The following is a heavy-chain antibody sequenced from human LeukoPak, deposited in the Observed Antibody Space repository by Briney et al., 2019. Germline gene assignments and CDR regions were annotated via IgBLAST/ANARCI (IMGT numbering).Heavy chain of an antibody. CDR2: IYYSGST. CDR1: GGSISGYY. Sequence: TSETLSLTCTVSGGSISGYYWSWIRQPPGKGLEWIWYIYYSGSTNYNPSLKSRVTISVDTSKNQISLKLSSVTAADTAVYYCARGGSGTYLSHLRFDYWGQGTLVTVSS. J-gene: IGHJ4*02. D-gene: IGHD3-10*01. CDR3: ARGGSGTYLSHLRFDY. V-gene: IGHV4-59*01.